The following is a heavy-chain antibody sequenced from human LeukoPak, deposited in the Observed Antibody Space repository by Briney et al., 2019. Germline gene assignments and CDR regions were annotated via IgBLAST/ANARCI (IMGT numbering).Heavy chain of an antibody. Sequence: PGGSLRLSCAASGFNFRRYAMHWVRQAPGKGLEWVAVISSDGNTKYYADSVKGRFSMSRDNSKNTLYVQMNSLRSDDTAVHYCPRNLSSNGRRAYFDSWGPGTLVTVSS. CDR1: GFNFRRYA. CDR3: PRNLSSNGRRAYFDS. J-gene: IGHJ4*02. D-gene: IGHD2-8*01. V-gene: IGHV3-30-3*01. CDR2: ISSDGNTK.